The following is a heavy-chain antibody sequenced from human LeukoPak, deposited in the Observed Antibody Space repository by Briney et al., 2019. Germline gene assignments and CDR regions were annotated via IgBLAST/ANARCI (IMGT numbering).Heavy chain of an antibody. CDR1: GFTFSNAW. V-gene: IGHV3-15*01. J-gene: IGHJ3*02. D-gene: IGHD1-26*01. CDR3: TAQGSLVGAIDDAFDI. Sequence: GGSLRLSCAASGFTFSNAWMSWVRQAPGKGLEWVGRFKSKTDGWTTDYAAPVKGRFTISRDDSKNTLYLQVNSLKTEDTAVYYCTAQGSLVGAIDDAFDIWGQGTMVTVSS. CDR2: FKSKTDGWTT.